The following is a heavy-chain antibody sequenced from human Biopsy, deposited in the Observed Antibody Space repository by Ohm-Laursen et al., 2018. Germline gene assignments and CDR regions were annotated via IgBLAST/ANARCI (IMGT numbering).Heavy chain of an antibody. CDR3: ARDVFCTTTSCYLFEY. CDR1: VFTFSSYG. V-gene: IGHV3-33*01. D-gene: IGHD2-2*01. Sequence: RSLRLSCAASVFTFSSYGLHWVRQTPGKGLEWVAVIWDNGNNKYYADSVNGRFTISRDNAKDTLYLEMNSLRAEDTAVYYCARDVFCTTTSCYLFEYWGQGTLVTVSS. CDR2: IWDNGNNK. J-gene: IGHJ4*02.